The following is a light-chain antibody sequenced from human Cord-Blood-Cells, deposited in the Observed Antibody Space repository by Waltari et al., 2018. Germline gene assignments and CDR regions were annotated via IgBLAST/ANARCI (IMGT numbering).Light chain of an antibody. J-gene: IGKJ2*01. Sequence: EIVLTQSPGTRSLSPGERATLSCRASQSVSSSYLDWYQQKPGQAPRLLIYGASSRATGIPDRFSGSGSGTDFTLTISRLEPEDFAVYYCQQYGSSPYTFGQGTKLEIK. CDR2: GAS. CDR3: QQYGSSPYT. CDR1: QSVSSSY. V-gene: IGKV3-20*01.